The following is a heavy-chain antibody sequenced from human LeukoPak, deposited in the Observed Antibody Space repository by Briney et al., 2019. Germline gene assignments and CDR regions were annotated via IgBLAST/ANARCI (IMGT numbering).Heavy chain of an antibody. D-gene: IGHD3-16*01. CDR3: AKDHVTWGNRYFDH. V-gene: IGHV3-30*02. J-gene: IGHJ4*02. Sequence: GGSLRLSCAASGFTFSTYGMHWVRRAPGKGLEWVAFIGHDGTKIYYADSVQGRFTISRDNSKNTLYLEMNSLSGEDTALYYCAKDHVTWGNRYFDHWGQGTLGTVSS. CDR2: IGHDGTKI. CDR1: GFTFSTYG.